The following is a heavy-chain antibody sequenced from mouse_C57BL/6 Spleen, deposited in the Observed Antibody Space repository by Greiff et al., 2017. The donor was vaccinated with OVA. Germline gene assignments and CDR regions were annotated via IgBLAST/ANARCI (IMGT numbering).Heavy chain of an antibody. V-gene: IGHV1-66*01. J-gene: IGHJ1*03. Sequence: VQLVESGPELVKPGASVKISCKASGYSFTSYYIHWVKQRPGQGLEWIGWIYPGSGNTKYNEKFKGKATLTADTSSSTAYMQLSSLTSEDSAVYYCAYGSSLYWYFDVWGTGTTVTVSS. CDR2: IYPGSGNT. D-gene: IGHD1-1*01. CDR1: GYSFTSYY. CDR3: AYGSSLYWYFDV.